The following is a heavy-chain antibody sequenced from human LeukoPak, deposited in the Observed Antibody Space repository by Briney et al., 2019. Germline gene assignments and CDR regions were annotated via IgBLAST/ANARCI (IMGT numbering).Heavy chain of an antibody. J-gene: IGHJ4*02. CDR3: AKCSGGTCYSSLDY. Sequence: GGSLRLSCAASGFTFSDYPMNWVRQTPGKGLEWVSGISGSGGSTYYADSVKGRFTISRDNSKNTLYLQMNSLRAGDTAVYYCAKCSGGTCYSSLDYWGQGTLVTVSS. CDR2: ISGSGGST. D-gene: IGHD2-15*01. V-gene: IGHV3-23*01. CDR1: GFTFSDYP.